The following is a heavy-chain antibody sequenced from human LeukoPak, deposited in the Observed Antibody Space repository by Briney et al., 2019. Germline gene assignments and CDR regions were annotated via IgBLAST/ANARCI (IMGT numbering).Heavy chain of an antibody. Sequence: SETLSLTCAVYGGSFSGYYWSWIRQPSGKGLEWIGEINHSGSTNYNPSLKSRVTISVDTSKNQFSLKLSSVTAADTAVYYCARGWVRPARLDYWGQGTLVTVSS. J-gene: IGHJ4*02. CDR3: ARGWVRPARLDY. CDR1: GGSFSGYY. V-gene: IGHV4-34*01. CDR2: INHSGST. D-gene: IGHD5-12*01.